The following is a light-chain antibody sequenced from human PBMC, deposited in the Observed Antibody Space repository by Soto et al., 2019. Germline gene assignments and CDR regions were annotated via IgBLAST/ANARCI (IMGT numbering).Light chain of an antibody. J-gene: IGLJ2*01. CDR3: SSYAGSNNLV. Sequence: QSALTQPPSASGSPGQSVTISCTGTSSDVGGYHYVSWYQQHPGKAPKLMIHEVTKRPSGVPDRFSGSKSGNTASLTVSGLQGEDEADYYCSSYAGSNNLVFGGGTKQTVL. CDR1: SSDVGGYHY. CDR2: EVT. V-gene: IGLV2-8*01.